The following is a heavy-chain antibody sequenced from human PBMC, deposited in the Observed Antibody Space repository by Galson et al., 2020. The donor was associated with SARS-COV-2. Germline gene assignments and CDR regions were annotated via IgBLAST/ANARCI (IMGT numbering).Heavy chain of an antibody. V-gene: IGHV1-2*02. D-gene: IGHD4-17*01. CDR1: GYTFTGYY. CDR2: INPNSGGT. Sequence: ASVKVSCKASGYTFTGYYMHWVRQAPGQGLEWMGWINPNSGGTNYAQKFQGRVTMTRDTSISTAYMELSRLRSDDTAVYYCARDATVTTGGYFDYWGQGTLVTVSS. CDR3: ARDATVTTGGYFDY. J-gene: IGHJ4*02.